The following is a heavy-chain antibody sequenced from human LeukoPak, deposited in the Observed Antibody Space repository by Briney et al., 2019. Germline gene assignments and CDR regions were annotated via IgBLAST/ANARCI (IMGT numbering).Heavy chain of an antibody. D-gene: IGHD6-13*01. Sequence: PGGCLRLCCAACGLPVSSKYISWVPRAPCKGLERHPVFYSGASTYYADSVKSRFTISRDNSKNTLYLQMNSLRAEDTAVYYCARDQGSSWRGDYYGMDVWGQGTTVTVSS. V-gene: IGHV3-53*01. CDR1: GLPVSSKY. CDR2: FYSGAST. J-gene: IGHJ6*02. CDR3: ARDQGSSWRGDYYGMDV.